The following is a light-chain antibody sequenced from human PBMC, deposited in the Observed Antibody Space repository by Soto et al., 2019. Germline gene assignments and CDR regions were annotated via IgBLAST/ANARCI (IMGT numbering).Light chain of an antibody. CDR2: ASS. J-gene: IGKJ1*01. CDR1: QNIGTY. V-gene: IGKV1-39*01. CDR3: QQSFHLPRT. Sequence: IQMTQSPYSLSASVGDRITITCRASQNIGTYLNWYQQVPGKAPKLLIYASSSLQTGVPSRFSGSGSGTHFTIIINRLQHEDFGTYYWQQSFHLPRTFGPGTRVEIK.